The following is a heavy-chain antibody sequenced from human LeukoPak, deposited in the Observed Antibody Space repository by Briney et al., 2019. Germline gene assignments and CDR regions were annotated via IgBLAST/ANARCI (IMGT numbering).Heavy chain of an antibody. CDR1: GYTFTSYA. CDR3: ARTPTLITGEDDAFDI. V-gene: IGHV7-4-1*02. J-gene: IGHJ3*02. Sequence: ASVKVSCKASGYTFTSYAMNWVRQAPGQGLEWMGWINTNTGNPTYAQGFTGRFVFSLDTSVSTAYLQSSSLKAEDTAVYYCARTPTLITGEDDAFDIWGQGTMVTVSS. CDR2: INTNTGNP. D-gene: IGHD1-20*01.